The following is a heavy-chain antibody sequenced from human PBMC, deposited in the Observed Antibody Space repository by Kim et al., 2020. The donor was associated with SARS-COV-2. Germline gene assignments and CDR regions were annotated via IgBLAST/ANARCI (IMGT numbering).Heavy chain of an antibody. CDR3: EKLPGITGTVDY. D-gene: IGHD1-20*01. CDR2: ISWNSGSI. CDR1: GFTFDDYA. J-gene: IGHJ4*02. Sequence: GGSLRLSCAASGFTFDDYAMHWVRQAPGKGLEWVAGISWNSGSIGYAYYVKGRFTISRDNAKNSLYLQMNRLRAEDTALYYCEKLPGITGTVDYWGQGTLVTVSS. V-gene: IGHV3-9*01.